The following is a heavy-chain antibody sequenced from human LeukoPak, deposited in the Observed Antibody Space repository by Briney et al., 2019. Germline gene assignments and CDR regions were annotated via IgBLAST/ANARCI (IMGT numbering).Heavy chain of an antibody. J-gene: IGHJ4*02. CDR1: GFTFSSYA. CDR3: AKVVFVLTNLYYFDC. D-gene: IGHD3-10*01. CDR2: ISGSAGIT. V-gene: IGHV3-23*01. Sequence: GGSLRLSCAASGFTFSSYAMSWVRQAPGKGLEWVSGISGSAGITYYADSVKGRFTISRDNSKNTLYLQMNSLRAEDTAVYFCAKVVFVLTNLYYFDCWGQGTLVTVSS.